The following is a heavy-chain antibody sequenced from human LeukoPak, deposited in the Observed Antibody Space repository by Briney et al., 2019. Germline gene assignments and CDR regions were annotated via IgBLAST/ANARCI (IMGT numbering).Heavy chain of an antibody. J-gene: IGHJ4*02. CDR2: ISYIGTT. CDR3: ARGYYDSSGYSSPFDY. Sequence: SETLSLTCTVSGGSISSGAFYWSWVRQPPGTGLEWIGYISYIGTTYSNPSLKGRVTISVGTSKNQFSLKLSSVTAADTAVYYCARGYYDSSGYSSPFDYWGQGTLVTVSS. D-gene: IGHD3-22*01. CDR1: GGSISSGAFY. V-gene: IGHV4-30-4*01.